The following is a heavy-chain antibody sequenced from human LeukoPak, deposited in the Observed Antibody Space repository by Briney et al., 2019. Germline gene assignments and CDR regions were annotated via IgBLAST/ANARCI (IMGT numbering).Heavy chain of an antibody. CDR1: GFTFSNYA. J-gene: IGHJ4*02. Sequence: PGGFLRLSCAASGFTFSNYAMSWVRQAPGKGLEWISAVSGSGDRTYYAGSVKGRFTISRDNSKNIVYLRMNSLRAEDTAVYFCANSRGYGSGNLWGQGTLVTVSS. D-gene: IGHD3-10*01. V-gene: IGHV3-23*01. CDR2: VSGSGDRT. CDR3: ANSRGYGSGNL.